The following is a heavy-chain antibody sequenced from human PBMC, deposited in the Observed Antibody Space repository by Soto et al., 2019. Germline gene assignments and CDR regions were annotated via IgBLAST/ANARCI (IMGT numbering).Heavy chain of an antibody. J-gene: IGHJ4*02. D-gene: IGHD3-9*01. V-gene: IGHV3-30-3*01. CDR2: ISYDGSNK. CDR3: ARGTYYDILTGHYY. CDR1: GFTCSSYA. Sequence: PGGSLRLSCAASGFTCSSYAMHWVRQAPGKGLEWVAVISYDGSNKYYADSVKGRFTISRDNSKNTLYLQMNSLRAEGTAVYYCARGTYYDILTGHYYWGQGTLVTVSS.